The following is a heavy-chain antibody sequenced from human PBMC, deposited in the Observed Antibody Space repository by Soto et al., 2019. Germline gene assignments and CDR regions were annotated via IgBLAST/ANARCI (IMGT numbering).Heavy chain of an antibody. CDR2: IIPIFGTA. Sequence: QVQLVQSGAAVKKPGSSVKVSCKASGGTFSSYAISWVRQAPGQGCEWMGGIIPIFGTANYAQKFQGRVTITADEDTSTAHKELSSLRSEDTAVYYCARVSPPRYYYYYNGMHVWGQWTTVTVSS. V-gene: IGHV1-69*01. CDR1: GGTFSSYA. J-gene: IGHJ6*02. CDR3: ARVSPPRYYYYYNGMHV.